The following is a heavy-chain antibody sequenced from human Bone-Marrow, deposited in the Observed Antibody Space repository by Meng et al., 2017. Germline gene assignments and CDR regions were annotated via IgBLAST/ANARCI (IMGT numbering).Heavy chain of an antibody. Sequence: GQLVESGGGVVQPGRSLRVSCAASGFTVSSNYMSWVRQAPGKGLEWVSVIYSGGSTYYADSVKGRFTISRDNSKNTLYLQMNSLRAEDTAVYYCASYGIDYWGQGTLVTVSS. CDR2: IYSGGST. D-gene: IGHD1-26*01. CDR1: GFTVSSNY. V-gene: IGHV3-66*02. J-gene: IGHJ4*02. CDR3: ASYGIDY.